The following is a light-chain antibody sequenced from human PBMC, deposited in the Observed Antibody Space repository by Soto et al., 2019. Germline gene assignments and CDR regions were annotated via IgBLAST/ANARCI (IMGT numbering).Light chain of an antibody. Sequence: DFQMTQSPSSLSASVGDRVTITCRASQDISDHLAWYQQKPGKVPNLLIYAASTLQSGVPSRFSRGGSGTDFTPPISSLQPEDVATYYCQKYTTTPRTFGQWPKEDLK. CDR2: AAS. V-gene: IGKV1-27*01. CDR1: QDISDH. CDR3: QKYTTTPRT. J-gene: IGKJ1*01.